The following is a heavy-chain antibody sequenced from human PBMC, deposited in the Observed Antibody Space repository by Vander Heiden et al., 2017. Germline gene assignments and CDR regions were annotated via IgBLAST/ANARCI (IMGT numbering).Heavy chain of an antibody. V-gene: IGHV3-23*04. Sequence: EVQLVESGGGLVQPGAVLRLSGSAPGFTFSSDAIAWVRQAPGKGLQWVSTIGSSGGSTFYADSVKGRFTISRDDSKNTLYLQMTSLRAEDTALYYCAKDWGIRVGATDYWGQGTLVTVSS. CDR1: GFTFSSDA. D-gene: IGHD1-26*01. CDR2: IGSSGGST. J-gene: IGHJ4*02. CDR3: AKDWGIRVGATDY.